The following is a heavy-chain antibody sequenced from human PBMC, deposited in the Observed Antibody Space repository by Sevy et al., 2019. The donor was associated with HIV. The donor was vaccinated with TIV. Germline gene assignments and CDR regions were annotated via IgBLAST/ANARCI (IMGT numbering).Heavy chain of an antibody. V-gene: IGHV4-39*01. CDR3: ARQIYGDYGDGFDY. CDR1: GGSISSSSYF. Sequence: SETLSPTCTVSGGSISSSSYFWGWIRQPPGKGLELIGSIYYSGRTYYNPSLKSRVTISVDTSKNQFSLKLSSVTAADTAVYYCARQIYGDYGDGFDYWGQGTLVTVSS. D-gene: IGHD4-17*01. CDR2: IYYSGRT. J-gene: IGHJ4*02.